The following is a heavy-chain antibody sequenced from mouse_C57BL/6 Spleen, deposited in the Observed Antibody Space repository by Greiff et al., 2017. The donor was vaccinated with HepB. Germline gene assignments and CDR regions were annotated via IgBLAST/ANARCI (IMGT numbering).Heavy chain of an antibody. CDR2: ISSGSSTI. Sequence: EVKVEESGGGLVKPGGSLKLSCAASGFTFSDYGMHWVRQAPEKGLEWVAYISSGSSTIYYADTVKGRFTISRDNAKNTLFLQMTSLRSEDTAMYYCARMATVPYWYFDVWGTGTTVTVSS. CDR1: GFTFSDYG. J-gene: IGHJ1*03. D-gene: IGHD1-1*01. V-gene: IGHV5-17*01. CDR3: ARMATVPYWYFDV.